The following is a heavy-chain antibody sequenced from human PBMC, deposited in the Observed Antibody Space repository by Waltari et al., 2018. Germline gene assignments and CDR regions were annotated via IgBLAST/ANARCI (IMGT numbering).Heavy chain of an antibody. CDR2: INPSGGST. V-gene: IGHV1-46*01. D-gene: IGHD6-13*01. J-gene: IGHJ4*02. CDR1: GYTFTSYY. CDR3: ARAGTQQPLEDCFDY. Sequence: QVQLVQSGAEVKKPGASVKVSCKASGYTFTSYYMHWVRQAPGQGLEWMGIINPSGGSTSYAQKFQGRVTMTRDTSTSTVYMELSSLRSEDTAVYYCARAGTQQPLEDCFDYWGQGTLVTVSS.